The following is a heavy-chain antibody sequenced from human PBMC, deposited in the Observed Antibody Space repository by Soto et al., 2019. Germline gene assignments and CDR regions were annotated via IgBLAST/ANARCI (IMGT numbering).Heavy chain of an antibody. CDR3: AKRAPDTYYFDY. D-gene: IGHD2-2*02. J-gene: IGHJ4*02. CDR2: ISVGGSA. V-gene: IGHV3-23*01. CDR1: GFTFSNYA. Sequence: EVQLLESGGGLIQPGGSLRLSCAVSGFTFSNYAMSWVRQAPGKGLEWVSTISVGGSAFYADSVKGRFTISRDNSKNKLFLQMNSLRAEDTALYHCAKRAPDTYYFDYWGQGTLVTVS.